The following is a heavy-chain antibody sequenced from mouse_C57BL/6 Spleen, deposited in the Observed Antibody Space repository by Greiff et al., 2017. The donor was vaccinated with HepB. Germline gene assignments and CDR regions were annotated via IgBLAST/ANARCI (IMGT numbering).Heavy chain of an antibody. CDR1: GYSFTGYF. CDR2: INPYNGDT. J-gene: IGHJ4*01. D-gene: IGHD1-1*01. V-gene: IGHV1-20*01. CDR3: ARGGYYYGSRYGAIDY. Sequence: DVQLQESGPELVKPGDSVKISCKASGYSFTGYFMNWVMQSHGKSLEWIGRINPYNGDTFYNQKFKGKATLTVDKSSSTAYMELRSLTSEDSAVYYCARGGYYYGSRYGAIDYWGQGTSVTVSS.